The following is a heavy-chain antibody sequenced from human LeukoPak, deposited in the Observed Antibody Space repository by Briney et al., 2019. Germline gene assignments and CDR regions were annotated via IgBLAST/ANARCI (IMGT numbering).Heavy chain of an antibody. CDR2: IYYSGST. Sequence: PSETLSLTCTVSGGSISSYYWSWIRQPPGKGLEWIGYIYYSGSTNYNPSLKSRVTISVDTSKNQFSLKLSSVTAADTAVYYCARVVSGSSSWYDERNYYYYYMDVWGKGTTVTVSS. J-gene: IGHJ6*03. CDR3: ARVVSGSSSWYDERNYYYYYMDV. CDR1: GGSISSYY. V-gene: IGHV4-59*01. D-gene: IGHD6-13*01.